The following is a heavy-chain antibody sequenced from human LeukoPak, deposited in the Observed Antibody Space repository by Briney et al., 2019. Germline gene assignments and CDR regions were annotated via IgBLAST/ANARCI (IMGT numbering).Heavy chain of an antibody. CDR2: IIPIFGTA. J-gene: IGHJ6*02. V-gene: IGHV1-69*13. Sequence: GASVKVSCKASGDTFSSYAISWVRQAPGQGLEWMGGIIPIFGTANYAQKFQGRVTITADESTSTAYMELSSLRSEDTAVYYCARVYYFQPHDYGDFALGYYYYGMDVWGQGTTVTVSS. CDR1: GDTFSSYA. CDR3: ARVYYFQPHDYGDFALGYYYYGMDV. D-gene: IGHD4-17*01.